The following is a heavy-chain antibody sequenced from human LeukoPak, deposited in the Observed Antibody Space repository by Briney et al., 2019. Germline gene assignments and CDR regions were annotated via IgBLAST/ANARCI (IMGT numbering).Heavy chain of an antibody. J-gene: IGHJ4*02. V-gene: IGHV4-34*01. CDR1: GGSFSGYY. Sequence: PSETLSLTCAVYGGSFSGYYWSWIRQPPGKGLEWIGEINHSGSTNYNPSLKSRVTISVDTSKNQFPLKLSSVTAADTAVYYCARGDENETRAQGYWGQGTLVTVSS. CDR2: INHSGST. CDR3: ARGDENETRAQGY. D-gene: IGHD3-10*01.